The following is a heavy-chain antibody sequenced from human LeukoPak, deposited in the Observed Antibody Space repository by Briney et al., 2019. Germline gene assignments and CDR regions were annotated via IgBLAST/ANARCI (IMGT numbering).Heavy chain of an antibody. CDR1: GFTFSSYA. CDR3: AREFSSGYQDY. CDR2: ISSNGGST. V-gene: IGHV3-64*01. Sequence: GGSLRLSCVASGFTFSSYAMHWVRQAPGKGLVYVSVISSNGGSTYYVNSVKGRFTISRDNSKNTLYLQMGSLRAEDMAVYYCAREFSSGYQDYWGQGTLVTVSS. D-gene: IGHD5-12*01. J-gene: IGHJ4*02.